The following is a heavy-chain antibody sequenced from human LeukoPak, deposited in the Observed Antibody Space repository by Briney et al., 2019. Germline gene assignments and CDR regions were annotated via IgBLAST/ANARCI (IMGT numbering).Heavy chain of an antibody. CDR2: IRYDGSNK. V-gene: IGHV3-30*02. J-gene: IGHJ4*02. CDR3: AKDGRDSSGYYYVKIDY. D-gene: IGHD3-22*01. Sequence: PGGSLRLSCAASGFTFSSYGMHWVRQAPGKGLEWVAFIRYDGSNKYYADSVKGRFTISRDNSKNTLYLQMNSLRAEDTAVYYCAKDGRDSSGYYYVKIDYWGQGTLVTASS. CDR1: GFTFSSYG.